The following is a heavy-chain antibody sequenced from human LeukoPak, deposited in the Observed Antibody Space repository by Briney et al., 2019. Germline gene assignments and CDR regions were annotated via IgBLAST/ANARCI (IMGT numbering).Heavy chain of an antibody. D-gene: IGHD6-6*01. CDR1: GFTFSGSA. Sequence: GGSLRLSCAASGFTFSGSAMHWVRQASGKGLEWVGRIRSKANSYATAYAASVKGRFTISRDDSKNTAYLQMSSLKTEDTAVYYCTRHFSSSSEGDYWGQGTLVTVSS. CDR3: TRHFSSSSEGDY. V-gene: IGHV3-73*01. CDR2: IRSKANSYAT. J-gene: IGHJ4*02.